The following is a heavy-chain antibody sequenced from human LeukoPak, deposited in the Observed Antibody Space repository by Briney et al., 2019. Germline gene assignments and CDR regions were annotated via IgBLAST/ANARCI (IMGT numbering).Heavy chain of an antibody. CDR2: IYTTGST. CDR1: GGSISSGSYY. Sequence: SETLSLTCTVSGGSISSGSYYWSWIRQPAGKGLEWIGHIYTTGSTNYNPSLKSRGTISVDTSKNQFSLKLSSVTAADTAVYYCARDITMIVVAPLGDIWGQGTMVTVSS. V-gene: IGHV4-61*09. J-gene: IGHJ3*02. CDR3: ARDITMIVVAPLGDI. D-gene: IGHD3-22*01.